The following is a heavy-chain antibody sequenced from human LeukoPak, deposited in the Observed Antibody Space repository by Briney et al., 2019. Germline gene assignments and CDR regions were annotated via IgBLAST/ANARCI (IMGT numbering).Heavy chain of an antibody. Sequence: GGSLRLSCAASGFTFSSYAMHLVRQAAGKGLEWVAVISYDGSNKYYADSVKGRFTISRDNSKNTLYLQMNSLRAEDTAVYYCARGVVGANLMLFYWGQGTLVTVSS. CDR2: ISYDGSNK. D-gene: IGHD1-26*01. J-gene: IGHJ4*02. V-gene: IGHV3-30-3*01. CDR3: ARGVVGANLMLFY. CDR1: GFTFSSYA.